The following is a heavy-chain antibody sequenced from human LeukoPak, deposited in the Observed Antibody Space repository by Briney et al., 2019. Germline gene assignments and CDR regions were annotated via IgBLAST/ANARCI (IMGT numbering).Heavy chain of an antibody. J-gene: IGHJ4*02. V-gene: IGHV3-33*01. Sequence: GRSLRLSCAASGFTFSSYGMHWVRQAPGKGLEWVAVIWYDGSNKYYADSVKGRFTISRDNSKNTLYLQMNSLRAEDTAIYYCARTYSPFDYWGQGTLVTVSS. CDR3: ARTYSPFDY. D-gene: IGHD5-18*01. CDR1: GFTFSSYG. CDR2: IWYDGSNK.